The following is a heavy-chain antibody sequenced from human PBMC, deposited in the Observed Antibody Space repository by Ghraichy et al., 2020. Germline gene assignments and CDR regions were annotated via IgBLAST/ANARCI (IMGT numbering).Heavy chain of an antibody. J-gene: IGHJ5*02. CDR2: IIPIFGTA. CDR3: ARGHFRTYDYSNYGPNWFDP. CDR1: GGTFSSYA. Sequence: SVKVSCKASGGTFSSYAISWVRQAPGQGLEWMGGIIPIFGTANYAQKFQGRVTITADESTSTAYMELSSLRSEDTAVYYCARGHFRTYDYSNYGPNWFDPWGQGTLVTVSS. V-gene: IGHV1-69*13. D-gene: IGHD4-11*01.